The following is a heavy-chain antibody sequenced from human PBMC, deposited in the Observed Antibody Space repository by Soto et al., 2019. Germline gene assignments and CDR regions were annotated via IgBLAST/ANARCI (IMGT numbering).Heavy chain of an antibody. CDR1: GGTFNNYP. D-gene: IGHD5-12*01. J-gene: IGHJ6*02. Sequence: QVQLVQSGAEVKKPASSVKVSCKASGGTFNNYPITWVRQAPGEGLEWMGGSIPIFGTANYAQNFQGRVTISVDESTSTAYMELSSLRSEDTAVYYCARGRGYSGDDHYYYFDMAVWGQGTTVTFSS. CDR3: ARGRGYSGDDHYYYFDMAV. V-gene: IGHV1-69*01. CDR2: SIPIFGTA.